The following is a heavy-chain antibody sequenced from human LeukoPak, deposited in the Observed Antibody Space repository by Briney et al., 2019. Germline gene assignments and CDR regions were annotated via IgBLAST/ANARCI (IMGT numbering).Heavy chain of an antibody. Sequence: GASVKVSCKASGGTFSSYTISWVRQAPGQGLEWMGRIIPILGIANYAQKFQGRVTITADKSTSTAYMELSSLRSEDTAVYYCARARFEGSCSGGSCYFGPDYWGQGTLVTVSS. CDR1: GGTFSSYT. CDR3: ARARFEGSCSGGSCYFGPDY. J-gene: IGHJ4*02. D-gene: IGHD2-15*01. V-gene: IGHV1-69*02. CDR2: IIPILGIA.